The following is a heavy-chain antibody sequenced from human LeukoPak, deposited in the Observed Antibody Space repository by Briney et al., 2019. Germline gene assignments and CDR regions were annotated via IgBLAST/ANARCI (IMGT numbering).Heavy chain of an antibody. D-gene: IGHD6-19*01. Sequence: ASVKVSCKASGYTFTSYDINWVRQATGQGLEWMGWMNPNSGNTGYAQKFQGRVTMTRNTSISTAYMELSSLRSEDTAVYYCARVRAVADPSDYWGQGTLVTVSS. J-gene: IGHJ4*02. CDR2: MNPNSGNT. V-gene: IGHV1-8*01. CDR3: ARVRAVADPSDY. CDR1: GYTFTSYD.